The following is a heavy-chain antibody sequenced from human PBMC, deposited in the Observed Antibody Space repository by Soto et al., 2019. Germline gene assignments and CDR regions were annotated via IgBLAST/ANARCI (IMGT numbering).Heavy chain of an antibody. V-gene: IGHV3-23*01. D-gene: IGHD6-19*01. J-gene: IGHJ4*02. CDR3: AKLGGKYASGSSRYFHF. CDR2: IGGAGGTT. Sequence: GGSLRLSCVASGFTFRNYGMSWVRQAPGKGPEWVATIGGAGGTTFHADSVVGRLTITRDNSNATLFLQMNSLRAEDTAVYYCAKLGGKYASGSSRYFHFWGQGTLVTVSS. CDR1: GFTFRNYG.